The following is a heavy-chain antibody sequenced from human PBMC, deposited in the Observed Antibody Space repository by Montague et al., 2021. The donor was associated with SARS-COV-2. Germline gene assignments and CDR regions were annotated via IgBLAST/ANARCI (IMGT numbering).Heavy chain of an antibody. D-gene: IGHD2-2*01. CDR2: IYYSGST. CDR1: GGPISSSSYY. J-gene: IGHJ5*02. Sequence: SETLSLTCTVSGGPISSSSYYWGWIRQPPGKGLEWIGSIYYSGSTYYXPSLKSRVTISVDTSKNQFSLKLSSVTAADTAVYYCARQGDQLLLEYWFDPWGQGTLVTVSS. V-gene: IGHV4-39*01. CDR3: ARQGDQLLLEYWFDP.